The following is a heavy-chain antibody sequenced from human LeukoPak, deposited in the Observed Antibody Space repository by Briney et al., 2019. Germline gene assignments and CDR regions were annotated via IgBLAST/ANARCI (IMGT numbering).Heavy chain of an antibody. V-gene: IGHV3-7*03. J-gene: IGHJ3*02. Sequence: GGSLRLSCAASGFTFSSYWMHGVRQAPGKGLEWVANIKQDGSEKYYVDSVKGRFTISRDNSKNTLYLQMNSLRAEDTAVYYCANSIVGATMGAFDIWGQGTMVTVSS. D-gene: IGHD1-26*01. CDR2: IKQDGSEK. CDR1: GFTFSSYW. CDR3: ANSIVGATMGAFDI.